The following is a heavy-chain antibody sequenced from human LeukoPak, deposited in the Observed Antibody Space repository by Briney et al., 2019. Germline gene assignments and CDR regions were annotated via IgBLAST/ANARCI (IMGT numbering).Heavy chain of an antibody. D-gene: IGHD1-26*01. CDR3: ASGGSYYYFDY. J-gene: IGHJ4*02. CDR2: IYYSGST. Sequence: SETLSLTCTVSGGSISSYYWSWIRQPPGKGLEWIGYIYYSGSTNYNPSLKSRVTISVDTSKNQFSLKLSSVTAADSAVYYCASGGSYYYFDYWGQGTLVTVSS. CDR1: GGSISSYY. V-gene: IGHV4-59*01.